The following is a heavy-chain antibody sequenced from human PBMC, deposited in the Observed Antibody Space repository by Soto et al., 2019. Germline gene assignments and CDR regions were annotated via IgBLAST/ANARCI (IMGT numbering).Heavy chain of an antibody. V-gene: IGHV3-30-3*01. CDR1: GFTFSSYA. CDR3: ARDFIAVVGGDY. D-gene: IGHD6-19*01. J-gene: IGHJ4*02. CDR2: ISYDGSNK. Sequence: QVQLVESGGGVVQPGRSLRLSCAASGFTFSSYAMLWVRQAPGKGLEWVAVISYDGSNKYYADSVKGRFTISRDNSKNTLYLQMNSLRAEDTAVYYCARDFIAVVGGDYWGQGTLVTVSS.